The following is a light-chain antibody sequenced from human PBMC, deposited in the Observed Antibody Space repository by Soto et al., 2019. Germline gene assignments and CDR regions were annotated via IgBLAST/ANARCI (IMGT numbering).Light chain of an antibody. CDR2: AAS. J-gene: IGKJ1*01. CDR3: QQSYSTPRT. V-gene: IGKV1-39*01. Sequence: DIQMTQSPSSLSASVGDRVTITCRASQSISSCLNWYQQKPGKAHKLLIYAASSLQSGVPSRFSGSGSGTDFTLTISSLQPEDFATYYCQQSYSTPRTFGQGTKVEIK. CDR1: QSISSC.